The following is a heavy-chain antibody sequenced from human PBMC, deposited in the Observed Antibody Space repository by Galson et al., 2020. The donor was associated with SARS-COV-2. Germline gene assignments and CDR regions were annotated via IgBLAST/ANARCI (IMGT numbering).Heavy chain of an antibody. CDR3: MTDPPDSSWAWRD. CDR1: GFTFNTHA. V-gene: IGHV3-33*01. D-gene: IGHD6-13*01. CDR2: IWSDRPNR. J-gene: IGHJ1*01. Sequence: GGSLRLSCGASGFTFNTHAMHWVRQASGKGLEWVAMIWSDRPNRYYPDSVKGQFTISRDNSKNTVYLEINSLRPEDTAVYYCMTDPPDSSWAWRDWGQGTQVAVCS.